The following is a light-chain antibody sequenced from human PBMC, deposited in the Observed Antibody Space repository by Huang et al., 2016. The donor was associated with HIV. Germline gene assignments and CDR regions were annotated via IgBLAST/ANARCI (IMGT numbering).Light chain of an antibody. Sequence: DIVMTQSPDSLAVSLGGRATIKCKSSQSVLYSSNNKNYVAWDQHKSGQPPKLLIYWASTRESGVPDRFSGSGSGTDFTLTISRLQAEDVAVYYCQQYYDALITFGQGTRLEVK. V-gene: IGKV4-1*01. CDR1: QSVLYSSNNKNY. CDR2: WAS. CDR3: QQYYDALIT. J-gene: IGKJ5*01.